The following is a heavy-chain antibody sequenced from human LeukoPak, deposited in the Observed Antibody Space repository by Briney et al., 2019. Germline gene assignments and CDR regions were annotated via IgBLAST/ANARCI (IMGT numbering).Heavy chain of an antibody. CDR1: GFTFSGHW. J-gene: IGHJ4*02. CDR2: INQDGREK. CDR3: ARGGFSPDDY. D-gene: IGHD2-15*01. Sequence: GGSLRLSCVASGFTFSGHWMSWVRQAPGQGLEWMANINQDGREKHYLDSVKGRFTISRDNAKNSLYLQMNSLRVDDTAVYYCARGGFSPDDYWGQGTLVTVPS. V-gene: IGHV3-7*01.